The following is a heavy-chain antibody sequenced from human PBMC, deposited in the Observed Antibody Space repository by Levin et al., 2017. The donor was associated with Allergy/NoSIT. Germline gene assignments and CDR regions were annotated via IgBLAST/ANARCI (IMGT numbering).Heavy chain of an antibody. CDR3: TLRGGSAFDL. CDR2: IYWDDDT. Sequence: SGPTLVKPTQTLTLTCAFSGVSLSNTGVAVGWIRQPPGKALEWLGIIYWDDDTRYSPSLKSRLTITRDTSKNQVVLTMTNMDPVDPATYYGTLRGGSAFDLWDQGTLVTVSS. CDR1: GVSLSNTGVA. J-gene: IGHJ3*01. D-gene: IGHD3-16*01. V-gene: IGHV2-5*02.